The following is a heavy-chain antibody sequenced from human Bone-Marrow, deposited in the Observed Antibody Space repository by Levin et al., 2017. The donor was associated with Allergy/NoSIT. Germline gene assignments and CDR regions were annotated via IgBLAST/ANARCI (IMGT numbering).Heavy chain of an antibody. D-gene: IGHD3/OR15-3a*01. Sequence: GLEYIGRITSSGSTNNNPSLKSRVTMSVDTSRNQFSLTLTSVTAADPAVYFCARDWGLSGYYTNGMDVWGPGITVTVSS. CDR2: ITSSGST. CDR3: ARDWGLSGYYTNGMDV. J-gene: IGHJ6*02. V-gene: IGHV4-4*07.